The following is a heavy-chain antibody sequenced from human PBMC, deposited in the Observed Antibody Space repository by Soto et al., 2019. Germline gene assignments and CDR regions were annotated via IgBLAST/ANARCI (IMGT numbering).Heavy chain of an antibody. CDR1: GGSIGSSSYY. CDR2: IYYSGST. Sequence: SETLSLTCTVSGGSIGSSSYYWGWIRQPPGKGLEWIGSIYYSGSTYYNPSLKSRVTISVDTSKNQFSLKLSSVPAADTAVYYCARQRDYYGSGSPGDYYGLDVWGQGTTVTV. J-gene: IGHJ6*02. CDR3: ARQRDYYGSGSPGDYYGLDV. V-gene: IGHV4-39*01. D-gene: IGHD3-10*01.